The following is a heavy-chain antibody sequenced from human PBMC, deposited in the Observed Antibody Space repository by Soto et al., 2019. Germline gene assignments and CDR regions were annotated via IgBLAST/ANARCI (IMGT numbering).Heavy chain of an antibody. CDR3: ARGPYYYYYGLDV. CDR1: GASISSNY. CDR2: IYYSGNT. J-gene: IGHJ6*02. V-gene: IGHV4-59*01. Sequence: SETLSLTCFVSGASISSNYWSWIRQPPGKGLEWIGYIYYSGNTNYNPSLKSRVIISIDTSKNHFLLKLSSVTAADTAVYYCARGPYYYYYGLDVWGQGTTVTVSS.